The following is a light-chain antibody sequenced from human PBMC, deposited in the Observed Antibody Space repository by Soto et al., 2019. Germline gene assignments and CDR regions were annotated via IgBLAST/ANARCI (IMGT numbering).Light chain of an antibody. CDR1: SSNVGSNF. Sequence: QSVLRQPPSVSAAPGQNVTISCSGSSSNVGSNFVSWYVQVPGAAPQLLIHDDERRLSRIPDRFSASKSGTSATLAITGLQTGDEADYYCATWDTSLSPYCVFGGGTKLTVL. CDR2: DDE. CDR3: ATWDTSLSPYCV. J-gene: IGLJ2*01. V-gene: IGLV1-51*01.